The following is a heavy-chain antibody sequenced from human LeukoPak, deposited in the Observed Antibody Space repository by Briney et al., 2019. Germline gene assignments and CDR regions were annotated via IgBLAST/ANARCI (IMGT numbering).Heavy chain of an antibody. CDR1: GYSISSGYY. Sequence: SETLSLTCAVSGYSISSGYYWGWIRQPPWKGLEWIGSIYHSGSTYYNPSLKSRVTISVDTSKNQFSLKLSSVTAADTVVYQAESGIRYFDWLLDYYFDYWGQGTLVTVSS. CDR3: ESGIRYFDWLLDYYFDY. CDR2: IYHSGST. D-gene: IGHD3-9*01. V-gene: IGHV4-38-2*01. J-gene: IGHJ4*02.